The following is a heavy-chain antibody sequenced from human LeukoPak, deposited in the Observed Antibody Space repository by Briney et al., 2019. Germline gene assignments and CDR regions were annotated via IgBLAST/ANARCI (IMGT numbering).Heavy chain of an antibody. CDR1: GGSISSYY. J-gene: IGHJ6*02. D-gene: IGHD3-10*01. CDR3: ARATRGGLLVSNGMDV. V-gene: IGHV4-59*01. CDR2: IYYSGST. Sequence: SETLSLTCTVSGGSISSYYRSWIRQPPGKGLEWIGYIYYSGSTNYNPSLKSRVTISVDTSKNQFSLKLRSVTAADTAVYYCARATRGGLLVSNGMDVWGQGTTVTVSS.